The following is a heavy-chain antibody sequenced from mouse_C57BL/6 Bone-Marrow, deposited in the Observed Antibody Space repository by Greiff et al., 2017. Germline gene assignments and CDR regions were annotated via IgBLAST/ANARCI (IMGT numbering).Heavy chain of an antibody. Sequence: EVQGVESGAELVKPGASVKLSCTASGFNIKDYYMPWVKQRTEQGLEWIGRIDPEDGETKYATKFQGKATITADTSSNTAYLQLSSLTSEDTAVYYCATGDATLDYWGQGTSVTVSA. CDR1: GFNIKDYY. J-gene: IGHJ4*01. CDR3: ATGDATLDY. CDR2: IDPEDGET. V-gene: IGHV14-2*01.